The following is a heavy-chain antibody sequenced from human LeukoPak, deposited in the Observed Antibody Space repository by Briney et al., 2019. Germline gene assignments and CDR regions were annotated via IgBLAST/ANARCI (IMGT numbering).Heavy chain of an antibody. CDR2: ISSGGSQR. Sequence: AGSLRLSCAASEFTFSNSAMTWVRQAPGKGLEWISGISSGGSQRFYADSVKGRFTVSRDNSRETLFLQMNSLRTEDTAVYYCAKSVAGKGDLLGAEPDYWGQGTLVSVSS. CDR3: AKSVAGKGDLLGAEPDY. V-gene: IGHV3-23*01. J-gene: IGHJ4*02. CDR1: EFTFSNSA. D-gene: IGHD6-19*01.